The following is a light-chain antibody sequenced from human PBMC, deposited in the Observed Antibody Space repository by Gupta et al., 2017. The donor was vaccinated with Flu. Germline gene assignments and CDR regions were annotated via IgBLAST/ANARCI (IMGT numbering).Light chain of an antibody. CDR3: QQSYSSPMHT. V-gene: IGKV1-39*01. CDR2: AAS. CDR1: QNISNY. Sequence: SSLSASVGDRVTITCRASQNISNYLDWYQQKPGKAPKRLIFAASSLQSGVPLRFSGSGSGTDFTLTISSLQPEDFATYYCQQSYSSPMHTFGQGTRLEIK. J-gene: IGKJ2*01.